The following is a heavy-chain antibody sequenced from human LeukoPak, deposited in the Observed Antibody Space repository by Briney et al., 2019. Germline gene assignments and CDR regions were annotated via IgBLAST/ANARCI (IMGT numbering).Heavy chain of an antibody. CDR1: GFTFSGSA. D-gene: IGHD3-10*01. CDR2: IRSKPNSYAT. J-gene: IGHJ4*02. V-gene: IGHV3-73*01. Sequence: GGSLKLSCAASGFTFSGSAMHWVRQASGKGLEWVGRIRSKPNSYATVYAASVKGRFTISRDDSKNTAYLQMNSLETEDTAAYYCARDVEYGSGSYYYWGQGTLVTVSS. CDR3: ARDVEYGSGSYYY.